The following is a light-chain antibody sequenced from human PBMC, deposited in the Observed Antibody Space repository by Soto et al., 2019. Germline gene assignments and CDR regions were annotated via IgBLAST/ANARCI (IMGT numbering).Light chain of an antibody. J-gene: IGLJ2*01. V-gene: IGLV1-40*01. CDR1: SSNIGAGYD. Sequence: QSVLTQPPSVSGAPRQRVTISCTGSSSNIGAGYDVHWYQQLPGTAPKLLIYGNSNRPSGVPDRFSGSKSGTSASLAITGLQAEDEADYYCQSYDSSLSGVVFGGGNKLNVL. CDR2: GNS. CDR3: QSYDSSLSGVV.